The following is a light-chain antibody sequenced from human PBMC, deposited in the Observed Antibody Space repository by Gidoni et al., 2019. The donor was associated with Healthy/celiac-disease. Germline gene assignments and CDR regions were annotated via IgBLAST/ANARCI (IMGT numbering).Light chain of an antibody. CDR2: WAS. CDR3: QQYYSTPPT. J-gene: IGKJ4*01. CDR1: QSVLYSSNNKNY. Sequence: DIVMTQSPDSLAVSLGERATINCKSSQSVLYSSNNKNYLAWYQHKPGQPPKLLIYWASTRESGVPDRFSGSGSGTDFTLTISSLQAEDVAVSYCQQYYSTPPTFGGGTKVEIK. V-gene: IGKV4-1*01.